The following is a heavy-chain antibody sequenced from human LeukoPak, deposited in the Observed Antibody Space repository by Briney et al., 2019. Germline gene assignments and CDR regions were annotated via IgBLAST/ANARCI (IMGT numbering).Heavy chain of an antibody. D-gene: IGHD3-22*01. J-gene: IGHJ4*02. CDR1: GYTFTGYY. CDR2: INPNSGGT. V-gene: IGHV1-2*02. Sequence: ASVKVSCKASGYTFTGYYMHWVRQAPGQGLEWMGWINPNSGGTNYAQKFQGRVTMTRDTSISTAYMELSRLRSDDTAVYYCARDLDNYYDSSGYYDYWGQGTLVTVSS. CDR3: ARDLDNYYDSSGYYDY.